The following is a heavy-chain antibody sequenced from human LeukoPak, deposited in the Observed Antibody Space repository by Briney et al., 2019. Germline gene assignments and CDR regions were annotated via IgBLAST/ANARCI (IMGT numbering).Heavy chain of an antibody. CDR3: ARRWRAIDY. D-gene: IGHD2-15*01. CDR2: IYYSGST. Sequence: SETLSLTCTVSGGSLSSSSYYWGWIRQPPGKGLEWIGSIYYSGSTYYNPSLKSRVTISVDTSKNQFSLKLSSVTAADTAVYYCARRWRAIDYWGQGTLVTVSS. V-gene: IGHV4-39*01. J-gene: IGHJ4*02. CDR1: GGSLSSSSYY.